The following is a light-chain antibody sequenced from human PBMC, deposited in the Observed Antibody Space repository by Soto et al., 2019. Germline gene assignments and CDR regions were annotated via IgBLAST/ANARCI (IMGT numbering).Light chain of an antibody. J-gene: IGLJ1*01. CDR2: VGTGGIVG. CDR3: GADHGGGSNFVYV. V-gene: IGLV9-49*01. CDR1: SGYSKYK. Sequence: QPVLTQPPSASASLGASVTLTCTLSSGYSKYKVDWYQQRPGKGPRFVMRVGTGGIVGSKGDGIPDRFSVLGSGLNRYLTINNIQEEDESDYYCGADHGGGSNFVYVFGTGTKLTVL.